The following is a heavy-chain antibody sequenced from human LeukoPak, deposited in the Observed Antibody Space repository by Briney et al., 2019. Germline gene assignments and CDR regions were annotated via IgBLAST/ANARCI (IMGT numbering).Heavy chain of an antibody. CDR2: IYSGGST. CDR1: GFTVSSNY. Sequence: QPGGSLRLSCAASGFTVSSNYMSWVRQAPGKGLEWVSVIYSGGSTYYADSVKGRFTISRDNSKNTLYLQMNSLRAEDTAVYYCARDLSQGITMVRGGSGMDVWGQGTTVTVSS. J-gene: IGHJ6*02. CDR3: ARDLSQGITMVRGGSGMDV. D-gene: IGHD3-10*01. V-gene: IGHV3-66*01.